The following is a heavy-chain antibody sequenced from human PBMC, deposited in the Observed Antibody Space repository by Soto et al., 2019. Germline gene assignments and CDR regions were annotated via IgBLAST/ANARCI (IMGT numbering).Heavy chain of an antibody. CDR3: ARGTTVETGRY. Sequence: QVQLVQSGAEVKKPGASVKVSCKASGYTFSSYGINWVRQAPGQGLEWMGWISAYNGNTNHAQKLQSRVTMTTDTNTSTAYMELRRLRSDGTAVYSCARGTTVETGRYWGQGTLVTVAS. D-gene: IGHD4-17*01. J-gene: IGHJ4*02. CDR2: ISAYNGNT. V-gene: IGHV1-18*01. CDR1: GYTFSSYG.